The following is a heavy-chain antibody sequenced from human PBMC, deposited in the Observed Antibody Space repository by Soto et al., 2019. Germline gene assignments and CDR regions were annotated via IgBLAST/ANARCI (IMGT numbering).Heavy chain of an antibody. V-gene: IGHV6-1*01. CDR3: ARGEQYSGRIFDY. Sequence: SQTLSLTCAITGDSVSSNSAGWSWVRPSPSRGLEWLGRTYYRSKWYYEYAVSVRGRITINPHTSKNQYSLQLNSVTPEDTAVYFCARGEQYSGRIFDYWGQGTLVTVSS. D-gene: IGHD1-26*01. CDR2: TYYRSKWYY. CDR1: GDSVSSNSAG. J-gene: IGHJ4*01.